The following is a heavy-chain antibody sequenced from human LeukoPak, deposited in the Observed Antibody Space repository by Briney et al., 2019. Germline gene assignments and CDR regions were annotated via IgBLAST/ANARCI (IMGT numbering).Heavy chain of an antibody. CDR3: AVGYSYGSHPVDAFDI. CDR2: IYYSGTT. V-gene: IGHV4-31*03. J-gene: IGHJ3*02. D-gene: IGHD5-18*01. CDR1: GGSISSCGYY. Sequence: SQTLSLTCTVSGGSISSCGYYWIWIRQHPGKDPEWIGYIYYSGTTYYHPSLKSRATISVDTSKNQFSLKLSSVTAADTAVYSCAVGYSYGSHPVDAFDIWGQGTMVTVSS.